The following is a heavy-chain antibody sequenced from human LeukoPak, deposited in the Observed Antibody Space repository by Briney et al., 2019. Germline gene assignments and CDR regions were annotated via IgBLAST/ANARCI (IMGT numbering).Heavy chain of an antibody. Sequence: PSQTLSLTCTVSGGSISSSSYYWGWIRQPPGKGLEWIGSIYYSGSTYYNPSLKSRVTISVDTSKNQFSLKLSSVTAADTAVYYCARDGHYGQFDYWGQGTLVTVSS. J-gene: IGHJ4*02. CDR2: IYYSGST. CDR1: GGSISSSSYY. D-gene: IGHD4-17*01. V-gene: IGHV4-39*07. CDR3: ARDGHYGQFDY.